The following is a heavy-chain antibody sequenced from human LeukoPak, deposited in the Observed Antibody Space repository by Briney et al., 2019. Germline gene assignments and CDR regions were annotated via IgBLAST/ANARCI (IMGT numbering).Heavy chain of an antibody. Sequence: ASVKVSCKASGYTFTSYGISWVRQAPGQGLEWMGWISAYNGNTNYAQKLQGRVTMTTDTSTSTAYMELRSLRSDDTAVYYCARGYDFWSGYSPRVHFDYWGQGTLVTVSS. D-gene: IGHD3-3*01. CDR3: ARGYDFWSGYSPRVHFDY. V-gene: IGHV1-18*01. CDR2: ISAYNGNT. CDR1: GYTFTSYG. J-gene: IGHJ4*02.